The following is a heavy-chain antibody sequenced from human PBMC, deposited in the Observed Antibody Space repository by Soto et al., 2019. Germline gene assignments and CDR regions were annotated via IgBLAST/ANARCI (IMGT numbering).Heavy chain of an antibody. CDR1: GFTFGDYA. CDR2: IRSKAYGGTT. J-gene: IGHJ6*02. D-gene: IGHD6-13*01. Sequence: PGGSLRLSCTASGFTFGDYAMSWFRQAPWKGLEWVGFIRSKAYGGTTEYAASVKGRFTISRDDSKSIAYLQMNSLKTEDTAVYYCTRDIAAAGIYYYYYGMDVWGQGTTVTVYS. CDR3: TRDIAAAGIYYYYYGMDV. V-gene: IGHV3-49*03.